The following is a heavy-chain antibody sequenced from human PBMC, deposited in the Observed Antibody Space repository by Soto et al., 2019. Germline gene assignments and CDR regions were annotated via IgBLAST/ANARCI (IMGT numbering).Heavy chain of an antibody. V-gene: IGHV4-59*01. CDR3: ASSPSPYYFDF. Sequence: PXETLSLTCPVSGCSISSYYWSWIRQPPGKGLDWIGYIYYRGSTNYNPSLKSRVTLSLDTSKSQFSLKLTSVTAADTAVYYCASSPSPYYFDFWAQGTLVTVSS. CDR2: IYYRGST. J-gene: IGHJ4*02. CDR1: GCSISSYY.